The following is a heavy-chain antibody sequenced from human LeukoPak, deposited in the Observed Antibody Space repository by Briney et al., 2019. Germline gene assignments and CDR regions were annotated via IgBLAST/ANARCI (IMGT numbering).Heavy chain of an antibody. Sequence: PGGFLRLSCAASGFTFSNYGIHWVRQAPGKGLDWVAFIRYDGNNKYYADSVKGRFTISRDNSKDTLYLQMNSLRAEDTAVYYCAKDLIAVAEWMLGFFDYWGQGTLVTVSS. D-gene: IGHD6-19*01. CDR2: IRYDGNNK. V-gene: IGHV3-30*02. CDR1: GFTFSNYG. J-gene: IGHJ4*02. CDR3: AKDLIAVAEWMLGFFDY.